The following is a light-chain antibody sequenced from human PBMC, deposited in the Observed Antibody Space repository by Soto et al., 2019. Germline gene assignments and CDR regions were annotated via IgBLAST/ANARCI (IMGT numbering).Light chain of an antibody. CDR3: CSYTSNITPYV. Sequence: QSALTQPASVSGSPGQSITISCTGTSSDVGSYDLVSWYQHHSGKAPKLLIYGVSNRPSGVSNRFSASKSGNTASLTISGLQAEDETDYYGCSYTSNITPYVFGTGTKLTVL. CDR2: GVS. V-gene: IGLV2-14*02. J-gene: IGLJ1*01. CDR1: SSDVGSYDL.